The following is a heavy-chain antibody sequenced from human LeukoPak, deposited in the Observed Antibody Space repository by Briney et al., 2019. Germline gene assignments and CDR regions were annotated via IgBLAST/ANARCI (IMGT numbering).Heavy chain of an antibody. CDR1: GFTFSSYA. CDR3: AKDREAYGDYPED. D-gene: IGHD4-17*01. V-gene: IGHV3-30-3*01. J-gene: IGHJ4*02. Sequence: GGSLRLSCAASGFTFSSYAMHWVRQAPGKGLEWVAVISYDGSNKYYADSVKGRFTISRDNSKNTLYLQMNSLRAEDTAVYYCAKDREAYGDYPEDWGQGTLVTVSS. CDR2: ISYDGSNK.